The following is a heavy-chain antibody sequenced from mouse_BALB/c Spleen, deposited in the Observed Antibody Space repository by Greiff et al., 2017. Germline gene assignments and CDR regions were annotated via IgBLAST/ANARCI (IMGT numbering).Heavy chain of an antibody. D-gene: IGHD1-2*01. CDR2: IDPANGNT. CDR3: VHYYGAY. Sequence: DVQLQESGAELVKPGASVKLSCTASGFNIKDTYMHWVKQRPEQGLEWIGRIDPANGNTKYDPKFQGKATITADTSSNTAYLQLSSLTSEDTAVYYCVHYYGAYWGQGTLVTVSA. V-gene: IGHV14-3*02. J-gene: IGHJ3*01. CDR1: GFNIKDTY.